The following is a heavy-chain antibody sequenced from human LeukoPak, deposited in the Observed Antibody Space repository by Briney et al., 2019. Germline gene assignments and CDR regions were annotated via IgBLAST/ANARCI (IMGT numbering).Heavy chain of an antibody. J-gene: IGHJ5*02. CDR1: GYTFTSYD. V-gene: IGHV1-8*01. CDR2: MNPNSGNT. CDR3: ARGAYSSSWYFGGKRYWFDP. D-gene: IGHD6-13*01. Sequence: GASVKVSCKASGYTFTSYDINWVRQATGQGLEWMGWMNPNSGNTGYAQKFQGRVTMTRNTSISTAYMELSSLRSEDTAVYYCARGAYSSSWYFGGKRYWFDPWGQGTLVTVSS.